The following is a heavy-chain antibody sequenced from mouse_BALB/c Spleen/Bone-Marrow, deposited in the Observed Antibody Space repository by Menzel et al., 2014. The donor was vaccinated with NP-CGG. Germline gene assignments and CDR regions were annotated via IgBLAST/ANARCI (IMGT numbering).Heavy chain of an antibody. Sequence: DVMLVESGGGLVKPRGSLKLSCAASGFTFSYYAMSWVRQSPEKRLEWVAEISSGGSYTYYPDTVTGRFTISRDNAKNTLYLEMSSLRSEDTAMYYCVRDSSGYLDYWGQGTTLTVSS. J-gene: IGHJ2*01. V-gene: IGHV5-9-4*01. CDR3: VRDSSGYLDY. CDR1: GFTFSYYA. CDR2: ISSGGSYT. D-gene: IGHD3-1*01.